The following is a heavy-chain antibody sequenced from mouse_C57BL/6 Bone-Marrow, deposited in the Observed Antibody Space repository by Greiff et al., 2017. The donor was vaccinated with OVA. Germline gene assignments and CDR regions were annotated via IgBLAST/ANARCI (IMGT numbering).Heavy chain of an antibody. CDR2: IDPSDSYT. CDR1: GYTFTSYW. Sequence: QVQLQQPGAELVKPGASVKLSCKASGYTFTSYWMQWVKQRPGQGLEWSGEIDPSDSYTNYNQKFKGKATLTVDTSSSTAYMQLSSLTSEDSAVYYCARERSSHYAMDYWGQGTSVTVSS. D-gene: IGHD1-1*01. CDR3: ARERSSHYAMDY. J-gene: IGHJ4*01. V-gene: IGHV1-50*01.